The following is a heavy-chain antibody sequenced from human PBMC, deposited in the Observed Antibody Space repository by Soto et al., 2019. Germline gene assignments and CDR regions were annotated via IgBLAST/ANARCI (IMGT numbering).Heavy chain of an antibody. CDR1: GFTFSTYA. Sequence: EVQLLESGGGLVQPGGSLRLSCAASGFTFSTYAMTWVRQAPGKGLEWVSTISGSGGSTYYADSVKGRFTISRDNSKNTLYLHMNSLRAEDTAVYYCSVTVSSSWYFDYWGQGTLVTVSS. J-gene: IGHJ4*02. CDR2: ISGSGGST. CDR3: SVTVSSSWYFDY. V-gene: IGHV3-23*01. D-gene: IGHD6-13*01.